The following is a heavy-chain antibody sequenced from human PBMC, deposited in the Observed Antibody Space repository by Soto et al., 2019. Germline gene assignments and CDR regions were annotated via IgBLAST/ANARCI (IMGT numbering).Heavy chain of an antibody. D-gene: IGHD2-2*02. CDR1: VYYISIGYY. CDR2: IYHSGST. Sequence: SETLTVTCAVSVYYISIGYYWGCIRPPPVKGLEWIGSIYHSGSTYYNPSRKSRVTRSVDTSKNQLSLKLSSVTAADTAVYYCARVIVVVPAAIKEGWFDPWGQGTLVTVSS. J-gene: IGHJ5*02. CDR3: ARVIVVVPAAIKEGWFDP. V-gene: IGHV4-38-2*01.